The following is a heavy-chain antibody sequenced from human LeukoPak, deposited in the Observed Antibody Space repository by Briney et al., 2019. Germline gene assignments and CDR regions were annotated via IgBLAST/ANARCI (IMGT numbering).Heavy chain of an antibody. J-gene: IGHJ4*02. CDR2: ISGSGGST. Sequence: GGSLRLSCAASGFTFSSYAMSLVRQAPGKGLEWVSAISGSGGSTYSADSVKGRFTISRDNSKNTLYLQMNSLRAEDTAVYYCAKATRDAYDYVWGSYRYEDYWGQGTLVTVSS. V-gene: IGHV3-23*01. CDR1: GFTFSSYA. CDR3: AKATRDAYDYVWGSYRYEDY. D-gene: IGHD3-16*02.